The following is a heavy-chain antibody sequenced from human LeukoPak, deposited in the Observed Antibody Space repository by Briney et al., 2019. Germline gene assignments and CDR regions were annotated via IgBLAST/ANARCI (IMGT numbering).Heavy chain of an antibody. D-gene: IGHD3-10*01. J-gene: IGHJ4*02. CDR1: GGSFSGYY. V-gene: IGHV4-34*01. Sequence: SETLSLTCAVYGGSFSGYYWSWIRQPPGKGLEWIGEINHSGSTNYNPSLKSRVTISVDTSKNQFSLKLSSVTAADTAVYYCARGLVTHMVRGRPVYYFDYWGQGTLVTVSS. CDR3: ARGLVTHMVRGRPVYYFDY. CDR2: INHSGST.